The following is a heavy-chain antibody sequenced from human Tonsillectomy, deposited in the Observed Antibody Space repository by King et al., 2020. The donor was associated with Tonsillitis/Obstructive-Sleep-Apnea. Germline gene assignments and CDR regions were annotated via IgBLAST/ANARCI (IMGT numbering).Heavy chain of an antibody. Sequence: QVQLVESGADVKKPGASVKVSCKASGYTFTSYYMYWVRQAPGQGLEWMGIINPSGGGTSNAQKLQGRITMTRDTSTSTVYMELSRLRSEGTAVYYCAREWSITMRVASLSFSGRLRWFDHWGQGTLVTVSS. J-gene: IGHJ5*02. CDR3: AREWSITMRVASLSFSGRLRWFDH. CDR2: INPSGGGT. CDR1: GYTFTSYY. V-gene: IGHV1-46*01. D-gene: IGHD3-22*01.